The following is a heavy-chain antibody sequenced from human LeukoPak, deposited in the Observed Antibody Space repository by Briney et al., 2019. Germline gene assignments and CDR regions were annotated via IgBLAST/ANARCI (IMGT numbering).Heavy chain of an antibody. CDR3: ARDDFWSGYYTFHY. D-gene: IGHD3-3*01. J-gene: IGHJ4*02. CDR1: GGSVSSGSYC. CDR2: IYYSGST. Sequence: PSETLSLTCTVSGGSVSSGSYCWSWIRQPPGKGLEWIGYIYYSGSTNYNPSLKSRVTMSVDTSKNQFSLKLSSVTAADTAVYYCARDDFWSGYYTFHYWGQGTLVTVSS. V-gene: IGHV4-61*01.